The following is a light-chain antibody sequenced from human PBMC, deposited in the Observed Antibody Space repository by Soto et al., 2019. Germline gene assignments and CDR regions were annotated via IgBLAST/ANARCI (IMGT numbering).Light chain of an antibody. CDR2: GAS. V-gene: IGKV3-15*01. J-gene: IGKJ1*01. CDR3: QQYNNWPRT. Sequence: EIGMTQSPATVSVSPGERATLSCGASQSVSSNFAWYQQKPGQAPRLLIYGASTRATGIPARFSGSGSGTEFTLTISSLQSEDFAVYSCQQYNNWPRTFGQGTKVDIK. CDR1: QSVSSN.